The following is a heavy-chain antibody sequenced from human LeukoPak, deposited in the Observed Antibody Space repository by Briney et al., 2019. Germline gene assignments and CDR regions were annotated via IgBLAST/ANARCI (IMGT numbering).Heavy chain of an antibody. CDR1: GFTFSSYY. D-gene: IGHD6-13*01. J-gene: IGHJ4*02. CDR3: ANDRGATAALGFDY. V-gene: IGHV3-30*18. CDR2: ISYNGSNT. Sequence: PGGSLRLSCAASGFTFSSYYMHWVRQAPGKGLEWVAVISYNGSNTYYADSVKGRFTISRDNSKNTLYLQMNSLRAEDTAVYYCANDRGATAALGFDYWGQGTLVTVSS.